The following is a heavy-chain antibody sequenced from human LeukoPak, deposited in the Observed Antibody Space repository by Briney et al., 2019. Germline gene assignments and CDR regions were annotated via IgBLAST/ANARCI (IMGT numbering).Heavy chain of an antibody. CDR1: GYTFTSYD. J-gene: IGHJ6*02. D-gene: IGHD6-13*01. CDR3: ARGPPSFPYSSSWFKYYYYYYGMDV. V-gene: IGHV1-8*01. CDR2: MNPNSGNT. Sequence: SSVKVSCKASGYTFTSYDINWVRQATGQGLEWMGWMNPNSGNTGYAQKFQGRVTMTRNTSISTAYMELSSLRSEDTAVYYCARGPPSFPYSSSWFKYYYYYYGMDVWGQGTTVTVSS.